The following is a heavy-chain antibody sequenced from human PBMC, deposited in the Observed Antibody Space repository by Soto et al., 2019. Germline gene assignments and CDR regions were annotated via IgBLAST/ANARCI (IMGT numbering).Heavy chain of an antibody. CDR2: ISYDGSNK. Sequence: LRLSCAASGFSFSNSGMHWVRQAPGKGLEWVAFISYDGSNKYYADSVKGRFTISRDNSKNTLYLQMNSLRAEDTAVYYCAKDRGKIYFDYWGQGTLVTVSS. J-gene: IGHJ4*02. CDR1: GFSFSNSG. V-gene: IGHV3-30*18. CDR3: AKDRGKIYFDY.